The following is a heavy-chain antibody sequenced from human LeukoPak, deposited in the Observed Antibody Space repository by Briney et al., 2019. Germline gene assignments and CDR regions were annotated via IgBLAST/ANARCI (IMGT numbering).Heavy chain of an antibody. V-gene: IGHV3-30*03. CDR2: ISYDGSNK. D-gene: IGHD5-12*01. CDR1: GFTFSRSW. Sequence: GGSLRLSCAASGFTFSRSWMHWVRQAPGKGLEWVAVISYDGSNKYYADSVKGRFTISRDNSKNTLYLQMNSLRAEDTAVYYCARGGGYSHFGYWGQGTLVTVSS. J-gene: IGHJ4*02. CDR3: ARGGGYSHFGY.